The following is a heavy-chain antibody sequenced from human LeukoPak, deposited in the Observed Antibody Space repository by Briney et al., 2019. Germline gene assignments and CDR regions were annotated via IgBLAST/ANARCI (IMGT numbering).Heavy chain of an antibody. V-gene: IGHV1-2*02. CDR3: ARASAMND. J-gene: IGHJ4*02. Sequence: ASVKVSCKASGYTFTGYYMHWVRQAPGQGLEGMGGINPNSGGTNYAQKFRGRVTMTRDTSISTAYMEVSRLRPDDTAVYYCARASAMNDWGQGTLVTVSS. CDR1: GYTFTGYY. D-gene: IGHD5-18*01. CDR2: INPNSGGT.